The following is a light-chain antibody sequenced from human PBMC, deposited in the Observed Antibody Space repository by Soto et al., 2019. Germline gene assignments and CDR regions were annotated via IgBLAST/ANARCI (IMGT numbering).Light chain of an antibody. CDR2: GAS. J-gene: IGKJ2*01. V-gene: IGKV3-15*01. CDR1: QRVGNN. Sequence: EIVMTQSPASLSVSPGERATLSCRASQRVGNNLAWYQQRPGQAPRLLIYGASTRATGIPARFSGSGSGTEFTLTISSLQSEDFVVYYCQQNNNWPPGTFGQGTKLEIK. CDR3: QQNNNWPPGT.